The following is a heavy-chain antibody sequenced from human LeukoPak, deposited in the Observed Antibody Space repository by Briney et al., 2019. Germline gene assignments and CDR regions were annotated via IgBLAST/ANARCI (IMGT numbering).Heavy chain of an antibody. D-gene: IGHD3-3*01. J-gene: IGHJ4*02. CDR2: INPSGGST. CDR3: ASYYDFWSGYYTGNY. Sequence: ASAKVSCKASGHTFTSYYMHWVRQAPGQGLEWMGIINPSGGSTSYAQKFQGRVTMTRDTSTSTVYMELSSLRSEDTAVYYCASYYDFWSGYYTGNYWGQGTLVTVSS. V-gene: IGHV1-46*01. CDR1: GHTFTSYY.